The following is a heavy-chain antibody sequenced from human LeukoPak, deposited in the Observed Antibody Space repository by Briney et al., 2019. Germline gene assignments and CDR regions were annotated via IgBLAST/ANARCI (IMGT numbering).Heavy chain of an antibody. CDR2: IKQAGSEK. D-gene: IGHD3-10*01. J-gene: IGHJ4*02. CDR3: ARARGFFDY. CDR1: GFTFSSYG. Sequence: GGSPRLSCAAAGFTFSSYGMHWVRQAPGKGLEWVANIKQAGSEKYYVDSVKGRFTISRDNAENSLYLQMNSLRAEDTAVYYCARARGFFDYWGQGTLVTVTS. V-gene: IGHV3-7*01.